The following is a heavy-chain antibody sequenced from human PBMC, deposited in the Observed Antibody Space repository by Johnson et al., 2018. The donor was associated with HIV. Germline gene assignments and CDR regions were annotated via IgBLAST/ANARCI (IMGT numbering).Heavy chain of an antibody. CDR1: RFTLDDYA. CDR2: ISWNSASI. J-gene: IGHJ3*02. Sequence: VQLVESGGGVVRPGGSLRLSCAASRFTLDDYALHWVRQAPGKGLQWVSGISWNSASIGYADSVKGRFTISRDDAKNSLYLQMNSLRAEDTALYYCAKEGEAFDIWGQATMVTVSS. D-gene: IGHD3-16*01. CDR3: AKEGEAFDI. V-gene: IGHV3-9*01.